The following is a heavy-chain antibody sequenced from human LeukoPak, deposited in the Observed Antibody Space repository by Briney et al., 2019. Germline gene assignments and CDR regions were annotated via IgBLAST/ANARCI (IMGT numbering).Heavy chain of an antibody. V-gene: IGHV1-2*02. CDR3: VRDNSGYDYTFDY. CDR2: INPNSGGT. Sequence: ASVKVSCKASGYTFTGYYMHWVRQAPGQGLEWRGWINPNSGGTNYAQKFQGRVTMTRDTSISTAYMELSRLRSDDTAVYCCVRDNSGYDYTFDYWGQGTLVTISS. D-gene: IGHD5-12*01. J-gene: IGHJ4*02. CDR1: GYTFTGYY.